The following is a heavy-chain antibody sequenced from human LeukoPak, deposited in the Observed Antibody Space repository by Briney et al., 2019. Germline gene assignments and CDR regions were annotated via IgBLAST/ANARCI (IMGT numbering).Heavy chain of an antibody. CDR1: GGSISSGGYY. Sequence: SQTLSLTCTVSGGSISSGGYYWSWIRQHPGKGLEWIGYIYYSGSTYYNPSLKSRVTISVDTSKNQFSLKLSSVTAADTAVYYCARVGHENYYDFWSGYRYYFDYWGQGTLVTVSS. CDR2: IYYSGST. D-gene: IGHD3-3*01. J-gene: IGHJ4*02. CDR3: ARVGHENYYDFWSGYRYYFDY. V-gene: IGHV4-31*03.